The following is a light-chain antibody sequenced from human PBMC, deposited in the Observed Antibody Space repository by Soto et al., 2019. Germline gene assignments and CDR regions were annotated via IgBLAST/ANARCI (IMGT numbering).Light chain of an antibody. CDR2: GAS. Sequence: EIVMTQSPATLSVAPGERVTFSCRASQGVSRKLAWYQHKPGQAPRLLISGASTGATGIPARFSGSGSGTEFTLTISSLQSEDFAVYYCQQYNSWLWTFGQGTKVDIK. CDR1: QGVSRK. V-gene: IGKV3-15*01. J-gene: IGKJ1*01. CDR3: QQYNSWLWT.